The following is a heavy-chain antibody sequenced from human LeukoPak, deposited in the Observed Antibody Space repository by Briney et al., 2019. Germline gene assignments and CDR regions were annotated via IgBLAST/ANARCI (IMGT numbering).Heavy chain of an antibody. CDR1: GFTFSSYE. J-gene: IGHJ6*03. CDR2: ISSSGSTI. Sequence: GGSLRLSCAASGFTFSSYEMNWVRQAPGKGLEWVSYISSSGSTIYYADSVKGRFTISRDNAKNSLYLQMNSLRGEDTAVYYCARGVYYYYYMDVWGKGTTVTVSS. V-gene: IGHV3-48*03. CDR3: ARGVYYYYYMDV.